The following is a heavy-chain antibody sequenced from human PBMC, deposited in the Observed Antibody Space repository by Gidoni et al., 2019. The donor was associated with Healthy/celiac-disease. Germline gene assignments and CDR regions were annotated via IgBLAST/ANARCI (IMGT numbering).Heavy chain of an antibody. Sequence: EVQLVESGGGLVQPGGSLRLSCAASGFTFSSDSMNWVRQAPGKGLEWVSYISSSSSTIYYADSVKGRFTISRDNAKNSLYLQMNNLRAEDTAVYYCARNYYGSGNRLGYWGQGTLVTVSS. J-gene: IGHJ4*02. V-gene: IGHV3-48*04. CDR3: ARNYYGSGNRLGY. CDR1: GFTFSSDS. D-gene: IGHD3-10*01. CDR2: ISSSSSTI.